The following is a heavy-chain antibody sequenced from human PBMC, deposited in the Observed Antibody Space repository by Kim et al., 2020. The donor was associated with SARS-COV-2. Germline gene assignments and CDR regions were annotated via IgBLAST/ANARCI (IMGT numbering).Heavy chain of an antibody. CDR3: ASWSMDSSSWYSYDAFDI. Sequence: ASVKVSCKASGYTFTSYDINWVRQATGQGLEWMGWMNPNSGNTGYAQKFQGRVTMTRNTSISTAYMELSSLRSEDTAVYYCASWSMDSSSWYSYDAFDIWGQGTMVTVSS. CDR2: MNPNSGNT. V-gene: IGHV1-8*01. CDR1: GYTFTSYD. J-gene: IGHJ3*02. D-gene: IGHD6-13*01.